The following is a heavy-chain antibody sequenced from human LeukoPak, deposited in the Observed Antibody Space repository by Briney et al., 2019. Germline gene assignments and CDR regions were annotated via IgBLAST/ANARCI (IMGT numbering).Heavy chain of an antibody. Sequence: PGGSLRLSCAASGFTFDDYGMSWVRQAPGKGLEWVSGISWNSGSIGYADSVKGRFTISRDNAKNSLYLQMNSLRAEDTAVYYCAREINYDFWSGYGAFDIWGQGTMVTVSS. CDR2: ISWNSGSI. D-gene: IGHD3-3*01. CDR1: GFTFDDYG. CDR3: AREINYDFWSGYGAFDI. V-gene: IGHV3-20*04. J-gene: IGHJ3*02.